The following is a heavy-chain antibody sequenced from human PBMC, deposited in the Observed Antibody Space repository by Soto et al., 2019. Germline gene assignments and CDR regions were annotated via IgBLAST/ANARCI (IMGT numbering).Heavy chain of an antibody. CDR3: ARVRHSSGFWFGLDY. CDR1: GYTLTVYH. V-gene: IGHV1-46*01. CDR2: INPNSGDT. J-gene: IGHJ4*02. D-gene: IGHD3-10*01. Sequence: ASPKVACKASGYTLTVYHVHWVRQAPGQGLEWMGIINPNSGDTTYAQKFQGRVTMTRDTSTSTGYMEVSSLTSEDTALYYCARVRHSSGFWFGLDYWAQGTLVTVSS.